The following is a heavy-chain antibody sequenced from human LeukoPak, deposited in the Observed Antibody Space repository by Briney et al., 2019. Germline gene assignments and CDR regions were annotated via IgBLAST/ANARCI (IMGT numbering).Heavy chain of an antibody. J-gene: IGHJ4*02. CDR3: ARALKLADSRFDY. Sequence: SETLSLTCTVSGGSISSGDYYWSWIRQPPGKGLEWIGFIYHTGSFHYNPSLESRVTISVDTSKNQFSLNLRSVTAADTAVYYCARALKLADSRFDYWGQGTLVTVSS. CDR2: IYHTGSF. V-gene: IGHV4-30-4*01. CDR1: GGSISSGDYY. D-gene: IGHD3-22*01.